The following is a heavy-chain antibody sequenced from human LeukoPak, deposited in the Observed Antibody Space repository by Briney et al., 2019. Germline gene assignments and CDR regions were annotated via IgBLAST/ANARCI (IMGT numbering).Heavy chain of an antibody. CDR1: GYTFTSYD. CDR3: ARIGYCSSTSCLEGWFDP. J-gene: IGHJ5*02. V-gene: IGHV1-8*01. D-gene: IGHD2-2*01. Sequence: ASVKVSCKASGYTFTSYDINWVRQATGQGLEWMGWMNPNSGNTGYAQKFQGRVTITADKSTSTAYMELSSLRSEDTAVYYCARIGYCSSTSCLEGWFDPWGQGTLVTVSS. CDR2: MNPNSGNT.